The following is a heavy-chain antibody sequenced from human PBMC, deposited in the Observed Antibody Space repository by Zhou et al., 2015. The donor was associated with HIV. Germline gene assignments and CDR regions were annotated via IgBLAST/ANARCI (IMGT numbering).Heavy chain of an antibody. CDR1: GGTFSSYA. Sequence: QVQLVQSGAEVKKPGSSVKVSCKASGGTFSSYAISWVRQAPGQGLEWMGGIIPIFGTANYAQKFQGRVTITADESTSTAYMELSSLRSEDTAVYYCARPSTGLSNPYYYYYYMDVWGERDHGHRL. CDR2: IIPIFGTA. D-gene: IGHD3-16*02. V-gene: IGHV1-69*01. CDR3: ARPSTGLSNPYYYYYYMDV. J-gene: IGHJ6*03.